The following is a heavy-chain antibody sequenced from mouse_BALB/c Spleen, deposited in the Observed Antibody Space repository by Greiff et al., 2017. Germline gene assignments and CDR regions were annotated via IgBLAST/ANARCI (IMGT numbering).Heavy chain of an antibody. CDR3: ARRSDGYAMDY. J-gene: IGHJ4*01. D-gene: IGHD2-3*01. CDR2: IDPANGNT. V-gene: IGHV14-3*02. CDR1: GFNIKDTY. Sequence: VQLQQSGAELVKPGASVKLSCTASGFNIKDTYMHWVKQRPEQGLEWIGRIDPANGNTKYDPKFQGKATITADTSSNTAYLQLSSLTSEDTAVYYCARRSDGYAMDYWGQGTSVTVSS.